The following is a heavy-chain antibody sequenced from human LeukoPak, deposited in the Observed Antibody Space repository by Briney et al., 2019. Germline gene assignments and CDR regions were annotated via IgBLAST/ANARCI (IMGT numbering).Heavy chain of an antibody. CDR3: ARDFSGAIDY. J-gene: IGHJ4*02. D-gene: IGHD3-10*01. V-gene: IGHV3-74*01. CDR1: GFTFSSNL. CDR2: INSDGRTT. Sequence: GGSLRLSCAASGFTFSSNLMHWVRQGPGKGLVWVSHINSDGRTTRYADSVKGRFTISRDNAKNTLYLQINSLRAEDTAVYFCARDFSGAIDYWGQGTQVTVSS.